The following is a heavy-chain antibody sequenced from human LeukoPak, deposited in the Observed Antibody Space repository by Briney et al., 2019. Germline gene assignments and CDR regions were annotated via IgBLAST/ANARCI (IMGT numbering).Heavy chain of an antibody. V-gene: IGHV1-2*07. Sequence: ASVKVSCKASGYPFTGYYLHWVRQAAGQGLVWIEWINPNSGFTNYAHKFQGRVTMTRDTSISTAYMELSRLRSDDTAVYYCARLAGCSSSSCRSSDYWGQGTLVTVSS. CDR2: INPNSGFT. D-gene: IGHD2-2*01. J-gene: IGHJ4*02. CDR1: GYPFTGYY. CDR3: ARLAGCSSSSCRSSDY.